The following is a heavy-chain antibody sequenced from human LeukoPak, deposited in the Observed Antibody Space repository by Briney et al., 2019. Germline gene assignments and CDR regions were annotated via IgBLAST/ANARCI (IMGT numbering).Heavy chain of an antibody. V-gene: IGHV1-8*01. Sequence: ASVSVSCKASGYTFTIYDINWVRQATGQGLEWMGWMNPNSGNTRYAQKLQGRVNMTTDTSTSTAYMELRSLRSDDTAVYYCAHISSGWYQGYYYYYMDVWGKGTTVTVSS. CDR1: GYTFTIYD. D-gene: IGHD6-19*01. CDR2: MNPNSGNT. CDR3: AHISSGWYQGYYYYYMDV. J-gene: IGHJ6*03.